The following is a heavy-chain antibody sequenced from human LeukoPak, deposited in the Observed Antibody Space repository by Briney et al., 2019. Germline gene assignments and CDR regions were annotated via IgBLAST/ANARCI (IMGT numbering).Heavy chain of an antibody. D-gene: IGHD1-1*01. CDR3: ARDRSFQWNLDY. CDR1: GFTFSSYA. CDR2: ISYDGSNK. V-gene: IGHV3-30*04. J-gene: IGHJ4*01. Sequence: GGSLRLSCATSGFTFSSYAMHWVRQAPGKGLEWVAVISYDGSNKYHADSVKGRFTISRDNSKNMLYLQMNSLRAEDTAVYYCARDRSFQWNLDYWGQGNLVTVSS.